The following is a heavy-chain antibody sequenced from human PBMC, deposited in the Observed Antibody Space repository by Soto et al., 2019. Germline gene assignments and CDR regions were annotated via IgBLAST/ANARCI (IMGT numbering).Heavy chain of an antibody. Sequence: EVQLVESGGGLVQPGGSLRLSCAVSGFTVSSNYMSWVRQAPGKGLEWVSVIYSGGSTYYADSVKGRFTISRDNSKSTLYLQMNSLRAEDTAVYYCARVLRYFDWLLQSDYYYYMDVWGKGTTVTVSS. V-gene: IGHV3-66*01. CDR2: IYSGGST. D-gene: IGHD3-9*01. J-gene: IGHJ6*03. CDR3: ARVLRYFDWLLQSDYYYYMDV. CDR1: GFTVSSNY.